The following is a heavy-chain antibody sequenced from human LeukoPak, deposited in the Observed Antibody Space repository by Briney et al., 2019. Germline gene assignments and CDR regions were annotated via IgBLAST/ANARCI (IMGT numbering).Heavy chain of an antibody. D-gene: IGHD1-26*01. CDR3: ARRVVGATLDY. CDR1: GYSFTSYW. Sequence: GESLKISCKGSGYSFTSYWIGWVRQMPGKGVGWMGIIYPGDPDTRYSPSFQGQVTISADKTISTAYLQWSSLKASDTAMYYCARRVVGATLDYWGQGTLVTVSS. V-gene: IGHV5-51*01. J-gene: IGHJ4*02. CDR2: IYPGDPDT.